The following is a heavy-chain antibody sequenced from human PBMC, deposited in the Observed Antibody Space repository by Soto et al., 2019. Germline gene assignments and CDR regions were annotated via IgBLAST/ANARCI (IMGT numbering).Heavy chain of an antibody. CDR3: ARHLLPGIERYGMDV. D-gene: IGHD6-13*01. CDR2: IYPGDSDT. V-gene: IGHV5-51*01. CDR1: GYSFTSYW. Sequence: PGESLKISCKGSGYSFTSYWIGWVRQMPGKGLEWMGIIYPGDSDTRYSPSFQGRVTISADKSISTAYLQWSSLKASDTAMYYCARHLLPGIERYGMDVWGQGTTVTVSS. J-gene: IGHJ6*02.